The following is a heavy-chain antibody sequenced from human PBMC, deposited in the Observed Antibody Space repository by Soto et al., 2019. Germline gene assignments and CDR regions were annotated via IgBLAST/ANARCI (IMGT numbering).Heavy chain of an antibody. D-gene: IGHD1-1*01. CDR2: IIPMYGTP. J-gene: IGHJ6*02. CDR1: GGTFSRYA. V-gene: IGHV1-69*14. CDR3: ANGDGGLTDNYKCCFRAFDV. Sequence: QVQLVQSGADVKKPGSSVRVSCKASGGTFSRYAFSWVRLAPGQGPEWMGGIIPMYGTPRYGQKFQGRVSIIADKSTNTVSMEMSSLRSEDTAVYYCANGDGGLTDNYKCCFRAFDVWGLGTSVTVS.